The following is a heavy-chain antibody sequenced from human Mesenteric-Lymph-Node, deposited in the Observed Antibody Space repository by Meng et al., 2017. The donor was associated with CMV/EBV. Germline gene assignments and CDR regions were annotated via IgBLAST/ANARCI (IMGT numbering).Heavy chain of an antibody. CDR1: GFTFSSYS. V-gene: IGHV3-21*04. J-gene: IGHJ4*02. D-gene: IGHD2-2*02. CDR3: AKKRVVPVAVPYFDY. Sequence: GGSLRLSCAASGFTFSSYSMNWVRQAPGKGLEWVSSISSSSSYIYYADSVKGRFTISRDNSKNTLYLQMNSLRAEDTAIYYCAKKRVVPVAVPYFDYWGQGTLVTVSS. CDR2: ISSSSSYI.